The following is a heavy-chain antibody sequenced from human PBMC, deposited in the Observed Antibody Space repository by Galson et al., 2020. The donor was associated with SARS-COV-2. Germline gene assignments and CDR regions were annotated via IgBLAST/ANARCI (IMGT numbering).Heavy chain of an antibody. CDR3: ARDGLESFLVVGGSRNWFDL. CDR2: VNTNSGKP. V-gene: IGHV7-4-1*02. J-gene: IGHJ5*01. D-gene: IGHD3-3*02. CDR1: GYSYSNNA. Sequence: ASVKVYCKTSGYSYSNNAMNCVRQAPGQGPEWRGWVNTNSGKPTYSPRFTGRFVFSVDTSVRTASLQISSLKSEDTAIYYCARDGLESFLVVGGSRNWFDLWGQGTLVAVSS.